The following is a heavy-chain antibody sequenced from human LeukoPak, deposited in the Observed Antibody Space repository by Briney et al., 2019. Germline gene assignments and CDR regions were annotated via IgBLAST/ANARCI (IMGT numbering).Heavy chain of an antibody. CDR2: IYYSGST. J-gene: IGHJ2*01. CDR1: GGSISSYY. CDR3: ARESRDRGWYFDL. Sequence: SETLSLTCTVSGGSISSYYWSWIRQPPGKGLEWIGYIYYSGSTNYNPSLKSRVTISVDTSKNQFSLKLRSVTAADTAVYYCARESRDRGWYFDLWGRGTLVTVSS. V-gene: IGHV4-59*01.